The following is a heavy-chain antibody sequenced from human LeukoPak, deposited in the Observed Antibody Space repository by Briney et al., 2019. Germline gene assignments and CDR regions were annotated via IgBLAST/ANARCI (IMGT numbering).Heavy chain of an antibody. Sequence: ASVKVPCKASGYTFTGYYMHWVRQAPGQGLEWMGWINPNSGGTNDAQEFQGRVTMTRDTSISTAYMELSSLTSDDTAVYYCARDLSSTSNWEFDYWGQGTLVTVSS. D-gene: IGHD1-26*01. CDR1: GYTFTGYY. CDR2: INPNSGGT. CDR3: ARDLSSTSNWEFDY. J-gene: IGHJ4*02. V-gene: IGHV1-2*02.